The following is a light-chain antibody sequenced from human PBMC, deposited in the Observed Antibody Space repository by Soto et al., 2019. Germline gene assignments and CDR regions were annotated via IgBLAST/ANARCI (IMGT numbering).Light chain of an antibody. V-gene: IGKV3-20*01. CDR2: GAS. J-gene: IGKJ4*01. CDR3: QQYGSSPSLT. CDR1: QSVSSSY. Sequence: EIVLTQSPGTLSLSPGERATLSCRASQSVSSSYLAWYQQKPGQAPRLLIYGASSRATGIPDRFSGSGSGTDFTITISSLEAEDFAVYYCQQYGSSPSLTFGGGTKVEIK.